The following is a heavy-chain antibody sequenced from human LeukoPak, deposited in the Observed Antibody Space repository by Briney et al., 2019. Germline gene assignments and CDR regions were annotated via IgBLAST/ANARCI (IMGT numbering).Heavy chain of an antibody. Sequence: TGGSLRLSCAASGFTFTIYAMSWVRQAPGKGLEWVSTISGNGDSTYYADSVKGRFTISRDNSKNTLYLQMNSLRAEDTAVYYCARAPNYDILTGPWGQGTLVTVSS. CDR2: ISGNGDST. CDR1: GFTFTIYA. D-gene: IGHD3-9*01. V-gene: IGHV3-23*01. J-gene: IGHJ5*02. CDR3: ARAPNYDILTGP.